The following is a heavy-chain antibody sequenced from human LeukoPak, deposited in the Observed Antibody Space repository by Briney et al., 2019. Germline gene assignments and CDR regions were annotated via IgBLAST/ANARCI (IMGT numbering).Heavy chain of an antibody. CDR2: IKSKTNGETR. D-gene: IGHD2-21*02. CDR3: AKDNTAWALDH. J-gene: IGHJ5*02. Sequence: GGSLRLSCAASGFTLSNAWMNWVRQAPGKGMEWVGLIKSKTNGETRDYAAPVKGRFTISRDDSDNILYLQMNSLRPEDTAVYSCAKDNTAWALDHWGQGTLVTVSS. CDR1: GFTLSNAW. V-gene: IGHV3-15*01.